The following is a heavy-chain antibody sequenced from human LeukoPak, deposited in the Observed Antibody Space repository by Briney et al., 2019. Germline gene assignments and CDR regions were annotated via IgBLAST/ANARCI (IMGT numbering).Heavy chain of an antibody. V-gene: IGHV3-7*03. CDR1: GFTFNSHW. Sequence: GGSLRLSCAASGFTFNSHWMNWVRQAPGKGLEWVGIINQDGGRIGYGDSVKGRFTISRDNAKNSLYLQMNSLRAEDTAVYYCARGPPNWGYDYWGRGTLVTVSS. CDR3: ARGPPNWGYDY. D-gene: IGHD7-27*01. J-gene: IGHJ4*02. CDR2: INQDGGRI.